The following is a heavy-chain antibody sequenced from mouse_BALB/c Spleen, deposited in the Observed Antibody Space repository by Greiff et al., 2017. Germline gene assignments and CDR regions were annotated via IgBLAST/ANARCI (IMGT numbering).Heavy chain of an antibody. V-gene: IGHV5-9-4*01. Sequence: EVHLVESGGGLVKPGGSLKLSCAASGFTFSSYAMSWVRQSPEKRLEWVAEISSGGSYTYYPDTVTGRFTISRDNAKNTLYLEMSSLRSEDTAMYYCAREESRGGYYAMDYWGQGTSVTVSS. CDR2: ISSGGSYT. D-gene: IGHD1-1*01. CDR3: AREESRGGYYAMDY. CDR1: GFTFSSYA. J-gene: IGHJ4*01.